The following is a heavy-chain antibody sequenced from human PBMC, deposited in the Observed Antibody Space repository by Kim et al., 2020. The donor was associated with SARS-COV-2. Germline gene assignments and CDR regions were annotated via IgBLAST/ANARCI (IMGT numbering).Heavy chain of an antibody. CDR3: ARGYDILTGYYLYYYYGMDV. V-gene: IGHV4-4*02. CDR2: IYHSGST. J-gene: IGHJ6*02. D-gene: IGHD3-9*01. Sequence: SETLSLICAVSGGSISSSNWWSWVRQPPGKGLEWIGEIYHSGSTNYNPSLKSRVTISVDKSKNQFSLKLSSVTAADTAVYYCARGYDILTGYYLYYYYGMDVWGQGTTVTVSS. CDR1: GGSISSSNW.